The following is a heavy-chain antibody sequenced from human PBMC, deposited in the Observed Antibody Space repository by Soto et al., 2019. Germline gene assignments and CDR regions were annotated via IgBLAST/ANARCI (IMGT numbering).Heavy chain of an antibody. CDR2: IYPGNSDI. D-gene: IGHD3-16*01. J-gene: IGHJ6*02. Sequence: PGESLKISCQGSGYSFTTYWIGWVRQMPGKGLEWMGIIYPGNSDIRYSPSFQGQVTISADKSISTAYLKWSGLKASDTAMYYCARHGIWSYGMDVWGQGTAVTVSS. CDR1: GYSFTTYW. V-gene: IGHV5-51*01. CDR3: ARHGIWSYGMDV.